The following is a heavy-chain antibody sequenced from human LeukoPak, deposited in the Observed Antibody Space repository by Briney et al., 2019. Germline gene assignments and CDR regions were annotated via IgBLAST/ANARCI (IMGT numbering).Heavy chain of an antibody. CDR1: GFTFSSYA. V-gene: IGHV3-30*04. Sequence: GGSLRLSCAASGFTFSSYAMHWVRQAPGKGLEWVAVISYDGSNKYYADSVKGRFTISRDNSKNTLYLQMNSLRAEDTAVYYCARAPLGSGKNNWFGPWGQGTLVTVSS. CDR3: ARAPLGSGKNNWFGP. CDR2: ISYDGSNK. D-gene: IGHD3-10*01. J-gene: IGHJ5*02.